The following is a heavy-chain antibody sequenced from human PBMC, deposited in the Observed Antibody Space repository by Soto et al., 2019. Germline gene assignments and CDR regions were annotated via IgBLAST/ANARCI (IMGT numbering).Heavy chain of an antibody. D-gene: IGHD1-26*01. Sequence: GGSLRLSCAASGFSISDYGMEWVRQAPGKGLEWVALISYDGSNTYYADSVKGRFTISGDNSKDTLFLQMTGLRREDTAVYYCAKGAGDRLSLGMDVWGQGTTATVSS. CDR3: AKGAGDRLSLGMDV. V-gene: IGHV3-30*18. CDR2: ISYDGSNT. J-gene: IGHJ6*02. CDR1: GFSISDYG.